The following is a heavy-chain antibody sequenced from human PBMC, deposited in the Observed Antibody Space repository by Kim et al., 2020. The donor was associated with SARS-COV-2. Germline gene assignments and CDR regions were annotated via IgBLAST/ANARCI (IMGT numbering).Heavy chain of an antibody. V-gene: IGHV3-73*01. CDR3: TRIPATTLAFWDAFDI. D-gene: IGHD1-1*01. J-gene: IGHJ3*02. Sequence: SVKGRLTISRDDSKNKAYLEMSGLKTEDTALYYCTRIPATTLAFWDAFDIWGQGTMVTVSS.